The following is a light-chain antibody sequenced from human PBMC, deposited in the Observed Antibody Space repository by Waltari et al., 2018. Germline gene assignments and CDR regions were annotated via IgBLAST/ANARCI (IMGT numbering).Light chain of an antibody. CDR1: NIGGKS. Sequence: SYVLTQPPSVSVAPGKTARITCGGNNIGGKSVHWYQQKPGQAPVLVVYGNSDRPSGIPERFSGSNSGNTATLTIGRVEAGDEADYYCQVWDSSSDHVVFGGGTKLTVL. V-gene: IGLV3-21*03. CDR3: QVWDSSSDHVV. CDR2: GNS. J-gene: IGLJ2*01.